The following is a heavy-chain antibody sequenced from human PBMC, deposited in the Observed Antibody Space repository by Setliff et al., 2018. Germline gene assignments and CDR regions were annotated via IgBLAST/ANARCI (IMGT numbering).Heavy chain of an antibody. CDR2: LYTSGDT. CDR1: GGSISSHY. D-gene: IGHD1-1*01. V-gene: IGHV4-4*07. CDR3: ARGVRTGHLDS. J-gene: IGHJ4*02. Sequence: SETLSLTCTVSGGSISSHYWTWIRQPAGKGLEWIGRLYTSGDTNYNPPLKGRATISVDNSKNQFSLNLNSVTVADTAVYFCARGVRTGHLDSWGQGTLVTVSS.